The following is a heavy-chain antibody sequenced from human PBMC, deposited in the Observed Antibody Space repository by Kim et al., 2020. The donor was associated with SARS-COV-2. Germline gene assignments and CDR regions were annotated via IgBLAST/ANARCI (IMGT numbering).Heavy chain of an antibody. J-gene: IGHJ6*02. Sequence: GGSLRLSCAASGFTFSTYDMYWVRQATGKGLEWVSAIHTRGDTYYPDSVKGRFSISRENAKNSFYLQMNNLRAGDTAVYYCARASSWAGMDVWGQGTTVTVSS. D-gene: IGHD1-26*01. V-gene: IGHV3-13*01. CDR1: GFTFSTYD. CDR2: IHTRGDT. CDR3: ARASSWAGMDV.